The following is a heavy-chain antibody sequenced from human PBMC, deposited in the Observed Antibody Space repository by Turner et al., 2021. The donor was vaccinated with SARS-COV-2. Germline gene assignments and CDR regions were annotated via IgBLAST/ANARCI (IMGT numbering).Heavy chain of an antibody. CDR3: ARDGGYSYGDNDY. J-gene: IGHJ4*02. CDR2: ISASGGDT. CDR1: GFTFSNFA. D-gene: IGHD5-18*01. V-gene: IGHV3-23*01. Sequence: EVQLLESGGGLLQPGGSLRLSCAASGFTFSNFAMTWVRQAPGRGLEWVSAISASGGDTHYADSVKGRFTISRDNSKNTVYLQMNSLRAEDTAVYYCARDGGYSYGDNDYWGQGTLVTVSS.